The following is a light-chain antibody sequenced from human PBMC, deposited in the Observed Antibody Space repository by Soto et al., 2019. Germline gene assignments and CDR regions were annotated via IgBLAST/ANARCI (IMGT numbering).Light chain of an antibody. CDR1: TSNIGSSS. Sequence: QSVLTQPPSASGTPGQRVTISCSGSTSNIGSSSVYWYQQLPGTAPKVFIYENNRRPSGVPDRFSGSKSGTSASLAISGLRSEDEADYYCATWDDSLSGPVFGGGTKVTVL. CDR2: ENN. V-gene: IGLV1-47*01. J-gene: IGLJ2*01. CDR3: ATWDDSLSGPV.